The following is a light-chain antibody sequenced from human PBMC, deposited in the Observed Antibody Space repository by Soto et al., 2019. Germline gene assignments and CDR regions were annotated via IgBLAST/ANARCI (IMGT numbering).Light chain of an antibody. CDR1: SSDVGSYDY. CDR2: EVT. CDR3: SSSASSTVV. V-gene: IGLV2-14*01. J-gene: IGLJ2*01. Sequence: QSALTQPASVSGSPGQSITISCTGTSSDVGSYDYVSWYQQHPGKAPKLIISEVTHRPSGVSNRFSGSKSGNTASLTISGLQAEDEADYYCSSSASSTVVFGGGTKVT.